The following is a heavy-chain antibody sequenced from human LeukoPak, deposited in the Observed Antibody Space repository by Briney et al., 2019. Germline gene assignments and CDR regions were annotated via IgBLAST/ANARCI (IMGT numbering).Heavy chain of an antibody. CDR3: ARLSGYQYYYYYYYLDV. J-gene: IGHJ6*03. D-gene: IGHD5-12*01. CDR1: GGSFSGYY. Sequence: SETLSLTCAVYGGSFSGYYWSWIRQPPGKGLEWLGSFYHSGSAYYNPSLKSRVTISVDTSKKQFSLKLSSVTAADTAVYYCARLSGYQYYYYYYYLDVWGKGTTVTVSS. V-gene: IGHV4-34*01. CDR2: FYHSGSA.